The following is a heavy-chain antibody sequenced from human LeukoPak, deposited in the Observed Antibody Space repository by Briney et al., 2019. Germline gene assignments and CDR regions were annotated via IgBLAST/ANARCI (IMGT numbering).Heavy chain of an antibody. CDR2: IYHSGST. CDR3: ARTQSKYSSSWCSSLSRWFDP. V-gene: IGHV4-30-2*01. Sequence: SQTLSLTCAVSGGSISSGGYSWSWIRQPPGKGLEWIGYIYHSGSTYYNPSLKSRVTISVDRSKNQFSLKLSSVTAADTAVYYCARTQSKYSSSWCSSLSRWFDPWGQGTLVTVSS. CDR1: GGSISSGGYS. J-gene: IGHJ5*02. D-gene: IGHD6-13*01.